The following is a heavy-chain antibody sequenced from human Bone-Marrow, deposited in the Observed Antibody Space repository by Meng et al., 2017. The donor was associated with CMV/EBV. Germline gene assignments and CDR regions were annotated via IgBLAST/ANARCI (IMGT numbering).Heavy chain of an antibody. CDR3: AREGGPFVVVPAAPGSWFDP. Sequence: FSSYAISWVRQAPGQGLEWMGGIIPILGIANYAQKFQGRVTITADKSTSTAYMELSSLRSEDTAVYYCAREGGPFVVVPAAPGSWFDPWGQGTLVTVSS. CDR2: IIPILGIA. CDR1: FSSYA. D-gene: IGHD2-2*01. V-gene: IGHV1-69*10. J-gene: IGHJ5*02.